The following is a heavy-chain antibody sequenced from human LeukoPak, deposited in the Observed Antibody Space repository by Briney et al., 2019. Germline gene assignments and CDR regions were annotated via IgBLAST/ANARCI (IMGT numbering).Heavy chain of an antibody. J-gene: IGHJ6*02. D-gene: IGHD3-10*01. V-gene: IGHV3-23*01. CDR1: GFTFSNYA. CDR2: ISGSGGST. Sequence: PGGSLRLSCAASGFTFSNYAMSWVRRAPGKGLEWVSAISGSGGSTYYADSVKGRFTISRDNSKNTLYLQMNSLRAEDTAVYYCAKVEGELWFGELFHNYYYYYGMDVWGQGTTVTVSS. CDR3: AKVEGELWFGELFHNYYYYYGMDV.